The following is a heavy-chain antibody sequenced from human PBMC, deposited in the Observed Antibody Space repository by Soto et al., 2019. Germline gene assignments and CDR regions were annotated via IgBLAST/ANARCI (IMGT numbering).Heavy chain of an antibody. J-gene: IGHJ4*02. CDR1: GFIFSSYW. V-gene: IGHV3-74*01. Sequence: EVQLVESGGGLVQPGWSLRLSCAASGFIFSSYWMHWVRQAPGKGLVWVSRINSDGSTTHYADSVKGRFTISRDNAKSTLILQMNDLRVEDTATYYCARGLYEASGYYSYWGQGALVTVSS. CDR3: ARGLYEASGYYSY. D-gene: IGHD3-22*01. CDR2: INSDGSTT.